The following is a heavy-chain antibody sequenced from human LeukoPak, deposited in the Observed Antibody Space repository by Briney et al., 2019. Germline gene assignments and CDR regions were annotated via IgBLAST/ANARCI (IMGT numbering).Heavy chain of an antibody. Sequence: PGGSLRLSCAASGFTFDDYAMHWVRQGPGKGLEWVSAISWKSGSIGYADSVKGRFTISRDNAKNSLYLQMNSLRVEDMALYYCAKAASYDILTGETDDAFDIWGQGTLVTVSS. CDR1: GFTFDDYA. CDR3: AKAASYDILTGETDDAFDI. J-gene: IGHJ3*02. V-gene: IGHV3-9*03. CDR2: ISWKSGSI. D-gene: IGHD3-9*01.